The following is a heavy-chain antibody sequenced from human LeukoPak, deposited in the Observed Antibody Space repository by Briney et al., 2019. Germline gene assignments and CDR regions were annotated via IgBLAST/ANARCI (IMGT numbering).Heavy chain of an antibody. CDR3: AREVVVAAFFDY. D-gene: IGHD2-15*01. Sequence: GGSLSLSCAASGFTFSSYEMNWVRQAPGKGLEWVSYISSSGSTIYYADSVKGRFTISRDNAKNSLYLQMNSLRAEDTAVYYCAREVVVAAFFDYWGQGTLVTVSS. V-gene: IGHV3-48*03. J-gene: IGHJ4*02. CDR2: ISSSGSTI. CDR1: GFTFSSYE.